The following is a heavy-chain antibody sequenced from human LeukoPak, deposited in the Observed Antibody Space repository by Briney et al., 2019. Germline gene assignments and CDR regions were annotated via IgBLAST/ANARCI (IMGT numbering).Heavy chain of an antibody. CDR1: GASIIXXX. CDR2: IXYTGST. J-gene: IGHJ4*02. D-gene: IGHD2-2*01. V-gene: IGHV4-59*08. CDR3: ARHPSSRPYFDY. Sequence: SETLSLTCTXSGASIIXXXXXXXXXXXXXXXXWIGYIXYTGSTNYXXSXKSXVTXXXDTSKNQFSLKLSSVTAADTAMYYCARHPSSRPYFDYWAQGALVTVSS.